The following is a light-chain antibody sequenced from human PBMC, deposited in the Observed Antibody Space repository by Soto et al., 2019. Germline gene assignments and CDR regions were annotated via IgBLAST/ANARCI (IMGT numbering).Light chain of an antibody. V-gene: IGKV3-20*01. CDR1: QSVSSSY. J-gene: IGKJ1*01. CDR2: GAS. Sequence: EIVLTQSPGTLSLSPGERATLSCRASQSVSSSYLAWYQQKPGQAPRLLIYGASSRAIGIPDRFSGSGSGTDFTLTISRLEPEDFAVYYCQQYGSSPRTFGQGTK. CDR3: QQYGSSPRT.